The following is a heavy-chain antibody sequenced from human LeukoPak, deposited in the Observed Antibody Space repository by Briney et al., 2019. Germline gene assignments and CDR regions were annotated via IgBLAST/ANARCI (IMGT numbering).Heavy chain of an antibody. J-gene: IGHJ4*02. CDR1: GFTFSSYS. V-gene: IGHV3-21*01. CDR2: ISSSSSYI. D-gene: IGHD2-15*01. CDR3: ARAAGYCSGGSCPTELDY. Sequence: PGGSLRLSCAASGFTFSSYSMNWVRQAPGKGLEWVSSISSSSSYIYYADSVKGRFTISRDNAKNSLYLQKNSLRAEDTAVYYCARAAGYCSGGSCPTELDYWGQGTLVTVSS.